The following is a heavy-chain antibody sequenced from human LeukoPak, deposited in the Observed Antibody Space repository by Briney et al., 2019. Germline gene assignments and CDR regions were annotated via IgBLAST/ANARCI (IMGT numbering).Heavy chain of an antibody. J-gene: IGHJ5*02. CDR2: IYYSGST. V-gene: IGHV4-39*01. CDR3: ASEGIVVVVAASGWFDP. D-gene: IGHD2-15*01. CDR1: GGSISSSSYY. Sequence: KPSETLSLTCTVSGGSISSSSYYWGWIRQPPGKGLEWIGSIYYSGSTYYNPSLKSRVTISVDTSKNQFSLKLSSVTPADTAVYYCASEGIVVVVAASGWFDPWGQGTLVTVSS.